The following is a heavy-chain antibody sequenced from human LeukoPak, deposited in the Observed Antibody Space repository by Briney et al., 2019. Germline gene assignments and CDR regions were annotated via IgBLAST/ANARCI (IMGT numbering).Heavy chain of an antibody. CDR2: INHSGSN. D-gene: IGHD3-10*01. J-gene: IGHJ4*02. Sequence: SENLSLNCAVYGGSFSGYYWSWLRQPPGEGLEWSGEINHSGSNNYNTSLKRRVTISVETTKNQFSLKLSSVTAADTAVYYCARHGASAIYYRSGSPPSFDYWGQGTLVTVSS. V-gene: IGHV4-34*01. CDR3: ARHGASAIYYRSGSPPSFDY. CDR1: GGSFSGYY.